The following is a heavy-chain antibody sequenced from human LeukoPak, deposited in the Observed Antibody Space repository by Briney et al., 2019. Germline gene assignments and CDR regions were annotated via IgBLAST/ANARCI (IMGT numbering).Heavy chain of an antibody. CDR2: ISYSSTYT. CDR1: GFTFSDYY. J-gene: IGHJ4*02. V-gene: IGHV3-11*03. CDR3: ARIPANSYYFDY. Sequence: GGSLRLSCAASGFTFSDYYMAWIRQPPGKGLEWISYISYSSTYTNYADSVEGRFTISRDDARNSVFLQMNSLRAEDTAVYYCARIPANSYYFDYWGPGSLVTVSS.